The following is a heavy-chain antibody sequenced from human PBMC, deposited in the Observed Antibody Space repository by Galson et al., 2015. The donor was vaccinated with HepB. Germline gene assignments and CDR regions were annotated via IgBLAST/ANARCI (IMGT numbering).Heavy chain of an antibody. D-gene: IGHD3-16*02. CDR2: IYYAGST. Sequence: SPGKGLEWIGFIYYAGSTNYNPSLKSRVTISVDTSKNQFPLKLSSVTAADTAVYYCARVPSIMITFGGVIVDAFDIWGQGTMVTVSS. J-gene: IGHJ3*02. V-gene: IGHV4-59*01. CDR3: ARVPSIMITFGGVIVDAFDI.